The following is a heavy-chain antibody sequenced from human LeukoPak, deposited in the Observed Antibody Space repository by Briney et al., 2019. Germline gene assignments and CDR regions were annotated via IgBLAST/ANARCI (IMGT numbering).Heavy chain of an antibody. J-gene: IGHJ4*02. CDR3: ARDGYKKIDY. V-gene: IGHV3-30-3*01. CDR2: ISYDGSNK. D-gene: IGHD5-24*01. Sequence: GGSLRLSCAASGFTFSSYAMHWVRQAPGKGLEWVAVISYDGSNKYYADSVKGRFTISRDNSKNTLYLQMNSLRAEDTAVYYCARDGYKKIDYWGQGTLVTVSS. CDR1: GFTFSSYA.